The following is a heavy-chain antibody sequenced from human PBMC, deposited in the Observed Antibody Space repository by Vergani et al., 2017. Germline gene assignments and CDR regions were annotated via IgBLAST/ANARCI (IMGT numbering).Heavy chain of an antibody. D-gene: IGHD5-24*01. Sequence: QVQLVQSGAEVKKPGSSVKVSCKASGGTFSSYAISWVRQAPGQGLEWMGRIIPIFGTANYAQKCQGRVTITADESTSTAYMELSSLRSEDTAVYYCARVGEMATTRTHYYGMDVWGQGTTVTVSS. V-gene: IGHV1-69*18. CDR2: IIPIFGTA. CDR1: GGTFSSYA. CDR3: ARVGEMATTRTHYYGMDV. J-gene: IGHJ6*02.